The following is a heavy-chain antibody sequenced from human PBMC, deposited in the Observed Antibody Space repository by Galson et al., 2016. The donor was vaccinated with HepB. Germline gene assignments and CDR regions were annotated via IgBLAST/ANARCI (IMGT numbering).Heavy chain of an antibody. CDR3: ASAGGASPYDY. D-gene: IGHD3-10*01. J-gene: IGHJ4*02. Sequence: SVKVSCKASGYSFIGQYIHWVRQAPGQGLEWVSRINFNSGDANYAQHFQVRVTVTRDTSISTVYMELNRLTSDDTAIYYCASAGGASPYDYWGQGTLVTVSS. CDR1: GYSFIGQY. V-gene: IGHV1-2*06. CDR2: INFNSGDA.